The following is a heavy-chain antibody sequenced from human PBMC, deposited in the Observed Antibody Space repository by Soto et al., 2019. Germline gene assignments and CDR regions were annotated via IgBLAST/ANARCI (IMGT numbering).Heavy chain of an antibody. Sequence: QPGGSRRFPCAPFGLTFKSYAMSWVRQAPGKGLEGLCGISGSGDSTYDAGSVKGRFTISRDNSKNTLYLQSNSLRAEDTAIYYCATDFKAYYGFNHFDYWGQGALVTVSS. CDR1: GLTFKSYA. CDR3: ATDFKAYYGFNHFDY. J-gene: IGHJ4*02. V-gene: IGHV3-23*01. D-gene: IGHD3-3*01. CDR2: ISGSGDST.